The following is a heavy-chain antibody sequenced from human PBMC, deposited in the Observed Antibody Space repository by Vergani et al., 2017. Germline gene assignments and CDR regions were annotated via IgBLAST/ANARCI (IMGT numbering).Heavy chain of an antibody. V-gene: IGHV1-18*01. CDR2: IRPYTGHT. Sequence: QVQLVQSGAELKKPGASVSVSCKGSSHTFQTYGISWVRQAHGKGLEWMAWIRPYTGHTIYAQKFQDRVTMTADTSTNTAYMELRSLRSDDTAVYFCARVAPSNSEVTPTAFDVWGQGTMVTVSS. J-gene: IGHJ3*01. D-gene: IGHD1-1*01. CDR1: SHTFQTYG. CDR3: ARVAPSNSEVTPTAFDV.